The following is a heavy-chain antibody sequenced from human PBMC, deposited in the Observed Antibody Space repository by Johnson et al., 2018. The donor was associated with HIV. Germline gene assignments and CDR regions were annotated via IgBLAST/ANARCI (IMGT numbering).Heavy chain of an antibody. CDR2: ISYDGNSK. CDR3: AFESGSYFRHAFDV. CDR1: GFTFSSYP. D-gene: IGHD1-26*01. J-gene: IGHJ3*01. V-gene: IGHV3-30*04. Sequence: QVQLVESGGGVVQPGRSLRLSCAASGFTFSSYPMHWVRQAPGKGLEWVGVISYDGNSKYYGDSVKGRFTISRDNSKNTLYLQMNSLRSEDTAVYSCAFESGSYFRHAFDVWGQGTMVTVSS.